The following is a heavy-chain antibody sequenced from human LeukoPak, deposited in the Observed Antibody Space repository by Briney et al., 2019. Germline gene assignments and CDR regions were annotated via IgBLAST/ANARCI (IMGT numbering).Heavy chain of an antibody. Sequence: GGSLRLSCAASGFTFSSYAMSWVRQAPGKGLEWVSAISGSGSSTYYADSVKGRFTISRDNSKNTLHLQMNSRRAEDTAVYYCAKDRNVIVGAHFDYWGQGTLVTVSS. D-gene: IGHD1-26*01. CDR1: GFTFSSYA. CDR3: AKDRNVIVGAHFDY. J-gene: IGHJ4*02. V-gene: IGHV3-23*01. CDR2: ISGSGSST.